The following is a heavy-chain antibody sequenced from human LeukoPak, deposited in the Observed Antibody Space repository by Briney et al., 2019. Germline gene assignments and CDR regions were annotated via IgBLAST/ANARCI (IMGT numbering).Heavy chain of an antibody. V-gene: IGHV3-33*01. CDR1: GFTFSSYG. CDR2: IWYDGSNK. CDR3: ASIRQYSSW. J-gene: IGHJ4*02. Sequence: GGSLRLSCAASGFTFSSYGMHWVRRAPGKGLEWVAVIWYDGSNKCYADSVKGRFTISRDNSKNTLYLQMNSLRAEDTAVYYCASIRQYSSWWGQGTLVTVSS. D-gene: IGHD6-13*01.